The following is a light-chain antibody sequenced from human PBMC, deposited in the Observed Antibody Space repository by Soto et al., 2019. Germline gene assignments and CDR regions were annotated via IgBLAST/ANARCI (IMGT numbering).Light chain of an antibody. CDR3: QQFSTWPYT. CDR1: QDVSKN. Sequence: EIVMTQSPATLSVSPGDRATLSCRASQDVSKNLAWYQQKPGQAPRLLVYGASTRATGIPARLSGSGSGTEFNLTISSLQSEDFAVYYCQQFSTWPYTFGRGTKLEI. V-gene: IGKV3-15*01. J-gene: IGKJ2*01. CDR2: GAS.